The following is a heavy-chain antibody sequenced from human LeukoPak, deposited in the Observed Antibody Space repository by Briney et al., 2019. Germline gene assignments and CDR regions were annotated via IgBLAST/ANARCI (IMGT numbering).Heavy chain of an antibody. J-gene: IGHJ6*04. Sequence: PGGFLRLSCAASGFTFSSYAMNWVRQAPGKGLEWVSAISGSGVYTYYADSVKGRFTISRDDSKNTLYLQMISLGAEDTAVYYCAKDPSPVVWGKGTTVTVSS. CDR3: AKDPSPVV. CDR1: GFTFSSYA. V-gene: IGHV3-23*01. CDR2: ISGSGVYT.